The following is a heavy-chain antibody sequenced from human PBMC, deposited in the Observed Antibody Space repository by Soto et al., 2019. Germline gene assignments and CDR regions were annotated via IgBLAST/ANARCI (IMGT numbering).Heavy chain of an antibody. J-gene: IGHJ3*02. CDR3: ARVAGTPAFDI. V-gene: IGHV1-8*02. CDR1: GYTFTSSG. D-gene: IGHD6-19*01. CDR2: MSPDSGNT. Sequence: VASVKVSRKASGYTFTSSGISWGRQAPGQGLEWMGWMSPDSGNTSYAQKFQGRVTMTRNTSISTAYMELSSLRSEDTAVYYCARVAGTPAFDIWGQGRRVTVSS.